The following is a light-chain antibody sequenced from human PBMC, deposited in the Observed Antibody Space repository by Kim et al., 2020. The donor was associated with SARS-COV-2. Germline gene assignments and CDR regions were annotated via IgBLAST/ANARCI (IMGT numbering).Light chain of an antibody. CDR1: ILRNYY. CDR2: GEN. Sequence: SSELTQDPAVSVALGQTVRNTCQGDILRNYYATWYQQKPGQAPVVVIYGENKRPSGIPDRFSGSTSGNTASLTITGAQAEDEADYHCDSRDSSGYQVVFGAGTQLTVL. CDR3: DSRDSSGYQVV. J-gene: IGLJ2*01. V-gene: IGLV3-19*01.